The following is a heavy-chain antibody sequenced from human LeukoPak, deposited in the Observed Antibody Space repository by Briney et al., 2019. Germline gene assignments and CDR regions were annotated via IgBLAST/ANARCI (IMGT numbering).Heavy chain of an antibody. CDR3: AKDLKRDSSGWATDAFDF. CDR2: ISGDGGST. Sequence: GGSLRLSCAASGFTFDDYAMHWVRQAPGKGLEWVSLISGDGGSTYYADSVKGRFTISRDNSKNSLYLQMNSLRTEDTALYYCAKDLKRDSSGWATDAFDFWGQGTMVTVSS. D-gene: IGHD6-19*01. J-gene: IGHJ3*01. CDR1: GFTFDDYA. V-gene: IGHV3-43*02.